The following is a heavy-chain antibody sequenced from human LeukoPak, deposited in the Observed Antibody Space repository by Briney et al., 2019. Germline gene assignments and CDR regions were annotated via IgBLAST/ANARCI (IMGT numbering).Heavy chain of an antibody. CDR1: GDSISRYY. CDR3: ARNLRGADYYGMDV. V-gene: IGHV4-59*01. CDR2: IFYSGST. Sequence: PSETLSLTCIVSGDSISRYYWSWIRQPPGKGLEWIGYIFYSGSTNYNPSLKSRVTISLDTSKNQFSLKLSFVTAADTAVYYCARNLRGADYYGMDVWGQGTTVTVSS. J-gene: IGHJ6*02. D-gene: IGHD4-17*01.